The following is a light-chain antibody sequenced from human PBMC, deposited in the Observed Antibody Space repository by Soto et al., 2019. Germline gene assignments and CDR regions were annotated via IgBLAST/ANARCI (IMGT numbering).Light chain of an antibody. CDR1: QSVSNSY. CDR3: QQYVSSPWT. Sequence: EIVLTQSPGTLSLSPGERVTLSCRASQSVSNSYLAWYQQKPGQAPRLLIYGASSRATGIPDRFSGSGSGNDFTLTISRLEPEDFAVYYCQQYVSSPWTFGQGTKVEIK. V-gene: IGKV3-20*01. J-gene: IGKJ1*01. CDR2: GAS.